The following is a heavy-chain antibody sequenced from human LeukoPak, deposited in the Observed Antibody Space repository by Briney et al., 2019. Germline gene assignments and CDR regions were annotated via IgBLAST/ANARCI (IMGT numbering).Heavy chain of an antibody. CDR3: AGLCGGSYWEVDY. CDR2: IYYSGIT. D-gene: IGHD1-26*01. J-gene: IGHJ4*02. V-gene: IGHV4-39*01. Sequence: SETLSLTCTVSGGSISSSSYYWGWIRQPPGKGLERIGSIYYSGITYYNPSLTSRVSISLDTSKNQFSLKLSSVTAADTAVYSCAGLCGGSYWEVDYWGQGTLVTVSS. CDR1: GGSISSSSYY.